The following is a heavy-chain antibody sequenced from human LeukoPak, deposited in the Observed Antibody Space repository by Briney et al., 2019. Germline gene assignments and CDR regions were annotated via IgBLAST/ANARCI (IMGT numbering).Heavy chain of an antibody. CDR2: ITSSGTTI. Sequence: GGSLRLSCAASGFIFSSYEIHWVRQAPGKGLEWVSHITSSGTTIYYADSVKGRFTISRDNAKNSLYLQMNSLRAEDTAVYYCARDMGVIFSVFDYWGQGTLVTVSS. CDR3: ARDMGVIFSVFDY. D-gene: IGHD3-10*01. J-gene: IGHJ4*02. CDR1: GFIFSSYE. V-gene: IGHV3-48*03.